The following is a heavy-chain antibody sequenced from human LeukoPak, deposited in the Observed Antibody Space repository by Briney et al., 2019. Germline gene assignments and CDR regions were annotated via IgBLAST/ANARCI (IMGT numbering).Heavy chain of an antibody. CDR3: ARGPPPLHNGMDV. J-gene: IGHJ6*02. CDR2: IYYSGST. CDR1: GGSISSYY. Sequence: SETLSLTCTVSGGSISSYYWSSIRQPPGKGLEWIGYIYYSGSTNSNPSLRSRVTKSQDTSKNQFSLKLSSVTAADTAVYYCARGPPPLHNGMDVWGQGTTVTVSS. V-gene: IGHV4-59*01.